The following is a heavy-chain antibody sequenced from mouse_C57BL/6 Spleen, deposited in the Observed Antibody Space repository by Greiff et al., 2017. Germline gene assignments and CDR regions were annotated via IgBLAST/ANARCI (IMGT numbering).Heavy chain of an antibody. CDR2: ISYDGSN. CDR1: GYSITSGYY. V-gene: IGHV3-6*01. CDR3: ARDPE. Sequence: EVQLQQSGPGLVKPSQSLSLTCSVTGYSITSGYYWNWIRQFPGNKLEWMGYISYDGSNNYNPSLKNRISITRDTSKNQFFLKLNSVTTEDTATYYCARDPEWGQGTLVTVSA. J-gene: IGHJ3*02.